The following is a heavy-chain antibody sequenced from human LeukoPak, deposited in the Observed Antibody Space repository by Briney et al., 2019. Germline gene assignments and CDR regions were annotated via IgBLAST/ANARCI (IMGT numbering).Heavy chain of an antibody. D-gene: IGHD3-22*01. CDR1: GFTVSSNY. J-gene: IGHJ4*02. V-gene: IGHV3-53*01. Sequence: PGGSLRLSCAASGFTVSSNYMSWVRQAPGKGLEWVSVIYSGGSTYYADSVKGRFTISRDNSKNTLYLQMNSLRAEDTAVYYCARLGPGEYYDGSGSVQVGYWGQGTLVTVSS. CDR2: IYSGGST. CDR3: ARLGPGEYYDGSGSVQVGY.